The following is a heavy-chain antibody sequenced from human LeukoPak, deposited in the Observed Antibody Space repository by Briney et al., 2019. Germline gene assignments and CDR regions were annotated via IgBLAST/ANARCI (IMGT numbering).Heavy chain of an antibody. D-gene: IGHD2-21*01. J-gene: IGHJ4*02. CDR1: GGSFSGYY. CDR2: INHSGST. V-gene: IGHV4-34*01. CDR3: ARGSILWLKGYFDY. Sequence: SETLSVTCAVYGGSFSGYYWSWIRQPPGKGLEWIGEINHSGSTNYNPSLKSRVTISVDTSKNQFSLKLSSVTAADTAVYYCARGSILWLKGYFDYWGQGTLVTVSS.